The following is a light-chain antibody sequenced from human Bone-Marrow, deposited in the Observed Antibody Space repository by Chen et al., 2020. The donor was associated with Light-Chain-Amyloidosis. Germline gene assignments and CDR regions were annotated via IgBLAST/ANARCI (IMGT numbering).Light chain of an antibody. CDR1: KLGDKY. CDR3: QAWDTTSWV. CDR2: QDN. J-gene: IGLJ3*02. V-gene: IGLV3-1*01. Sequence: SYELTQPPSVSVSPGQTASITCSGDKLGDKYVCWYQQKPGQSPVLVIYQDNKRPSGIPERLCGSNSGNTATLTISGTQTMDEADYYCQAWDTTSWVFGGGTTLTVL.